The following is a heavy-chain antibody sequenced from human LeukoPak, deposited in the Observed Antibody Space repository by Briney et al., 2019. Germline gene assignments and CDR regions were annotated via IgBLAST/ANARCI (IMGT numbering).Heavy chain of an antibody. CDR2: VSGSGVRT. CDR3: ARGATAMVTTGFDY. CDR1: GFTFTTYA. J-gene: IGHJ4*02. D-gene: IGHD5-18*01. V-gene: IGHV3-23*01. Sequence: GGTLRLSCAASGFTFTTYAMSWVRQAPGKGLEWVATVSGSGVRTYYADSVKGRFTISRDNAKNSLYLQMNSLRAEDTAVYYCARGATAMVTTGFDYWGQGTLVTVSS.